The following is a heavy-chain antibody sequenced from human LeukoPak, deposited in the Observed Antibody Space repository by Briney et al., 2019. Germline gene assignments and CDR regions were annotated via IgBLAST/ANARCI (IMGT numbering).Heavy chain of an antibody. J-gene: IGHJ3*02. CDR2: ISSDGGTK. V-gene: IGHV3-30*18. CDR3: AKDRSSYCGGDCGAFDI. Sequence: GGSLRLSCTASKFTFSNYGMQWVRQAPGKGLEWVAVISSDGGTKYYADSVKGRFTLSRDNSRNTLDLQMNSLGPEDTAVYYCAKDRSSYCGGDCGAFDIWGQGTTVTVSS. CDR1: KFTFSNYG. D-gene: IGHD2-21*02.